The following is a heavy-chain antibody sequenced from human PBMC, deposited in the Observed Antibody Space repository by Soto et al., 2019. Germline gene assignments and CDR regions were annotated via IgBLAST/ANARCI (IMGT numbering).Heavy chain of an antibody. Sequence: ASVKAXCKASGYTXTIYYMHWVRQXPGQGLEWMGIINPSGGSTSYAQKFQGRVTMTRDTSTSTVYMELSSLRSEDTAVYYCARYGTVVTPSYLDNWGQGTLVTLSS. CDR2: INPSGGST. J-gene: IGHJ4*02. CDR1: GYTXTIYY. CDR3: ARYGTVVTPSYLDN. D-gene: IGHD2-21*02. V-gene: IGHV1-46*01.